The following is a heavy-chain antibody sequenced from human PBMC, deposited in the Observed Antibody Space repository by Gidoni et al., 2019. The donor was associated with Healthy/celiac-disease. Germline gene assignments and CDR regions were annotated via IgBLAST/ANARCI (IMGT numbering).Heavy chain of an antibody. D-gene: IGHD2-2*01. CDR1: GFTFSRYG. CDR3: ARDKYCSSTSCAYYFDY. CDR2: IWYDGSNK. Sequence: QVQLVESGGGVVQPGRSLRLSCAASGFTFSRYGMHWVRQAPGKGLEWVAVIWYDGSNKYYADSVKGRFTISRDNSKNTLYLQMNSLRAEDTAVYYCARDKYCSSTSCAYYFDYWGQGTLVTVSS. J-gene: IGHJ4*02. V-gene: IGHV3-33*01.